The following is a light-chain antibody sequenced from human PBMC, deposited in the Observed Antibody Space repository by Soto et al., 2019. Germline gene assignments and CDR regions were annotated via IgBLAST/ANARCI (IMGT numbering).Light chain of an antibody. J-gene: IGLJ1*01. Sequence: QSALTQPASVSGSPGQSITISCTGTSSNIGGYNVVSWYQQHPGKAPKVIVYEVINRPSGVSDRFSGSTSGSTASLTISGLQAEDEAEYYCCSYVSATTYVFGSGTKVTVL. CDR1: SSNIGGYNV. CDR3: CSYVSATTYV. V-gene: IGLV2-23*02. CDR2: EVI.